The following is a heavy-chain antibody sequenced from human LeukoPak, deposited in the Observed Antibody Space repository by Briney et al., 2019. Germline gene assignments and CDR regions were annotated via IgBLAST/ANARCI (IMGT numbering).Heavy chain of an antibody. CDR1: GFTFDDYA. Sequence: PGGSLRLSCAASGFTFDDYAMHWVRQAPGKGLAWVSGICWNSGSIGYADSVKGRFTISRDNAKNSVYLQMNRLRAEDTAFYYCAKGSRGTYYYYYMDVWGKGTTVTVSS. J-gene: IGHJ6*03. D-gene: IGHD5-24*01. V-gene: IGHV3-9*01. CDR3: AKGSRGTYYYYYMDV. CDR2: ICWNSGSI.